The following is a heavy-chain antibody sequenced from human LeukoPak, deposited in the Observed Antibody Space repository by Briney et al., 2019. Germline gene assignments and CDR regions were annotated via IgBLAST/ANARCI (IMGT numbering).Heavy chain of an antibody. D-gene: IGHD6-13*01. Sequence: SDTLSLTCAVSGYSISSDNWWGWIRQPPGKGLEWIGYIYYSGSTLYNSSLKSRVTMSVDTSKNQFSLKLSSVTAVDTAVYCCARKIAAVGHFDYWGQGTLVTVSS. J-gene: IGHJ4*02. V-gene: IGHV4-28*01. CDR1: GYSISSDNW. CDR3: ARKIAAVGHFDY. CDR2: IYYSGST.